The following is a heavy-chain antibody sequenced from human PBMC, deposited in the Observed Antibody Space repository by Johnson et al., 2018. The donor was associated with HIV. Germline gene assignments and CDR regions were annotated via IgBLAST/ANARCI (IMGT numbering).Heavy chain of an antibody. Sequence: QVQLVESGGGVVQPGRSLRLSCSASGFSFNDYAMHWVRQAPGKGLEWVAVISFDGGAIYYADSVKGRFSISRDNAKHSLYLQMNSLRAEDTAVYYCARDRGYWDAFDIWGQGTMVTVSS. CDR1: GFSFNDYA. D-gene: IGHD3-22*01. J-gene: IGHJ3*02. V-gene: IGHV3-30-3*01. CDR2: ISFDGGAI. CDR3: ARDRGYWDAFDI.